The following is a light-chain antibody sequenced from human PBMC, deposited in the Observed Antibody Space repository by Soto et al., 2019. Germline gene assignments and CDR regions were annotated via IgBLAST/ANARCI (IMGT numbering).Light chain of an antibody. J-gene: IGLJ1*01. Sequence: SYELTQPPSVSVSPGQTASITCSGDKLGDKYACWYQQKPRQSPVLVIYQDSKRPSGIPERFSGSNSGNTATLTISGTQAMDEADYYCQAWDSSTLDVFGTGTKLTVL. V-gene: IGLV3-1*01. CDR2: QDS. CDR1: KLGDKY. CDR3: QAWDSSTLDV.